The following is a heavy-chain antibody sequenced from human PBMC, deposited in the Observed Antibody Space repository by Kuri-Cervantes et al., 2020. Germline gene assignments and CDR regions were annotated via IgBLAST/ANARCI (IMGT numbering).Heavy chain of an antibody. D-gene: IGHD3-3*01. J-gene: IGHJ6*02. CDR3: ARAYDFWSGYNGMDV. CDR1: GFTFSDYY. CDR2: ISSSSSTI. V-gene: IGHV3-11*01. Sequence: LSLTCAASGFTFSDYYMSWIRQAPGKGLEWVSYISSSSSTIYYADSVKGRFTISRDNAKNSLYLQMNSLRAEDTAVYYCARAYDFWSGYNGMDVWGQGTTVTVSS.